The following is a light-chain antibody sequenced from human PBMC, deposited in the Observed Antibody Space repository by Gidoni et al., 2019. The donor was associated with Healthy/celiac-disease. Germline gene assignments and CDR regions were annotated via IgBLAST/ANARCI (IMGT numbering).Light chain of an antibody. J-gene: IGLJ2*01. CDR3: QSYDSSNVV. Sequence: NFMLTQPHYVSESPGKTVTISCTRSSRSIASNYVQWYQQPPGSSHTTVIYDDNQQPSGVPDRFSGSIDSSSNSASLTISGLKTEDEADYYCQSYDSSNVVFGGGTKLTVL. V-gene: IGLV6-57*01. CDR1: SRSIASNY. CDR2: DDN.